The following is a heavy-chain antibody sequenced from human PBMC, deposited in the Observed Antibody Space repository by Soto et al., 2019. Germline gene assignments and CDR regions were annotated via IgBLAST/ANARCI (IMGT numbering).Heavy chain of an antibody. CDR2: ISSASSDT. D-gene: IGHD2-2*01. CDR1: GFTFSGYS. J-gene: IGHJ4*02. CDR3: ARDGSRYCSSTSCYVFDY. Sequence: EVQLVESGGGLVKPGGSLRLSCVASGFTFSGYSMKWVRQAPGKGLEWVSSISSASSDTYYADSVKGRFTISRDNAKNSLYLQMNSLRAEDTAVYYCARDGSRYCSSTSCYVFDYWGQGTLVTVSS. V-gene: IGHV3-21*02.